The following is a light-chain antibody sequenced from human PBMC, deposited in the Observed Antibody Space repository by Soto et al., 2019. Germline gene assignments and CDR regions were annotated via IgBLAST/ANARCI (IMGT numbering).Light chain of an antibody. CDR1: QSVSSSY. CDR3: QQYGSSPRT. J-gene: IGKJ1*01. Sequence: EIVLTQSPSALSLSLGKIATLSCRASQSVSSSYLAWYQQKPGQAPRLLIYGASSRATGIPDRFSGSGSGTDFTLTISRLEPEDFAVYYCQQYGSSPRTFGQGTKVDIK. CDR2: GAS. V-gene: IGKV3-20*01.